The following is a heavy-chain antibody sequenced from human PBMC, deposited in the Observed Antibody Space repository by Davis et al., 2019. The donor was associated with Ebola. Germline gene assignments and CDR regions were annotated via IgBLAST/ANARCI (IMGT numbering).Heavy chain of an antibody. CDR1: GFTFDDYG. V-gene: IGHV3-20*01. D-gene: IGHD6-19*01. J-gene: IGHJ3*02. CDR2: INWNGGST. Sequence: GGSLRLSCAASGFTFDDYGMSWVRQAPGKGLEWVSGINWNGGSTGYADSVRGRFTISRDNAKNSLYLQMNSLRAEDTALYHCAKSKRGSVSSGWYGYAFDIWGQGTMVTVSS. CDR3: AKSKRGSVSSGWYGYAFDI.